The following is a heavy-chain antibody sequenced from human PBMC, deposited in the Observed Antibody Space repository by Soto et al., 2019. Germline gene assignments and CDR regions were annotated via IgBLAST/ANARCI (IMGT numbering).Heavy chain of an antibody. CDR3: TRDKAHLYYYDSSGYSY. J-gene: IGHJ4*02. Sequence: PGGSLRLSCTASGFTFGDYAMSWFRQAPGKGLEWVGFIRSKAYGGTTEYAASVKGRFTISRDDSKSIAYLQMNSLKTEDTAVYYCTRDKAHLYYYDSSGYSYWGQGNLVT. D-gene: IGHD3-22*01. V-gene: IGHV3-49*03. CDR2: IRSKAYGGTT. CDR1: GFTFGDYA.